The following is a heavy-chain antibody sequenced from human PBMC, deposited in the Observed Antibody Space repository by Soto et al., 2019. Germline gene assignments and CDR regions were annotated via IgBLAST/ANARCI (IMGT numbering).Heavy chain of an antibody. CDR2: ISSSSSTI. CDR3: ARVPLRFLEWLGHYYYGMDV. CDR1: GFTFSSYS. V-gene: IGHV3-48*02. Sequence: EVQLVESGGGLVQPGGSLRLSCAASGFTFSSYSMNWVRQAPGKGLEWVSYISSSSSTIYYADSVKGRFTISRDNAKNSLYLQMNSLRDEDTAVYYCARVPLRFLEWLGHYYYGMDVWGQGTTVTVSS. J-gene: IGHJ6*02. D-gene: IGHD3-3*01.